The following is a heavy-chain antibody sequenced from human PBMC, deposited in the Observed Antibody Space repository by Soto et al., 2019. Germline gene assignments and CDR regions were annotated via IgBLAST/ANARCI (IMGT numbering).Heavy chain of an antibody. CDR2: IIPIFGTA. J-gene: IGHJ2*01. CDR1: GGTFSSYA. Sequence: ASVKVSCKASGGTFSSYAISWVRQAPGQGLGWMGGIIPIFGTANYAQKFQGRVTITADESTSTAYMELSSLRSEDTAVYYCARGVPYCSGGSCYPADWYFDLWGRGTLVTVSS. D-gene: IGHD2-15*01. V-gene: IGHV1-69*13. CDR3: ARGVPYCSGGSCYPADWYFDL.